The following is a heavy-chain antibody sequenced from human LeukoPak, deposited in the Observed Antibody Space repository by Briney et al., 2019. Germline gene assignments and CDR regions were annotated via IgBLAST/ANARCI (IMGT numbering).Heavy chain of an antibody. Sequence: ASVKVSCKASGSGFTGYHIHWVRQAPGQGLEWMAWMNTNDGGIRYAQRLQGRVTVTRDTSNSTAYMELTGLKSDDTATYYCVGEAAGGFDRWGQGTPVTVSS. J-gene: IGHJ5*02. CDR2: MNTNDGGI. V-gene: IGHV1-2*02. D-gene: IGHD6-25*01. CDR1: GSGFTGYH. CDR3: VGEAAGGFDR.